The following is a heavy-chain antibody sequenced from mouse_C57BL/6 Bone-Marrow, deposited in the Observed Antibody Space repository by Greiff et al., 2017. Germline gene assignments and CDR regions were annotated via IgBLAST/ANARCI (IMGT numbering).Heavy chain of an antibody. D-gene: IGHD2-2*01. V-gene: IGHV2-2*01. CDR3: ARNGYDDGRFYAMDY. Sequence: VQGVESGPGLVQPSQSLSITCTVSGFSLTSYGVHWVRQSPGKGLEWLGVIWSGGSTDYNAAFISRLSISKDNSKSQVFFKMNSLQADDTAIYYCARNGYDDGRFYAMDYWGQGTSVTVSS. J-gene: IGHJ4*01. CDR2: IWSGGST. CDR1: GFSLTSYG.